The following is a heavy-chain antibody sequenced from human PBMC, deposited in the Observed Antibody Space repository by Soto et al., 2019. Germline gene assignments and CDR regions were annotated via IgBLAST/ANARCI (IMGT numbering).Heavy chain of an antibody. D-gene: IGHD2-21*01. CDR3: ARGIRVIGAAYYYYYYGMDV. J-gene: IGHJ6*02. CDR1: GGSFSGYY. V-gene: IGHV4-34*01. CDR2: INHSGST. Sequence: SETLSLTSAVYGGSFSGYYWNWIRQPPGKGLEWIGEINHSGSTNYNPSLKSRVTLSVDTSKNQFSLKLSSVTAADTAVYYCARGIRVIGAAYYYYYYGMDVWGQGTTVTVSS.